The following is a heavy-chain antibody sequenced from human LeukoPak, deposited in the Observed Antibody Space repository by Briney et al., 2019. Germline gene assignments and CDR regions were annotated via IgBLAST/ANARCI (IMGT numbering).Heavy chain of an antibody. Sequence: SETLSLICTVSGGSISSYYWSWLRQPPGKGLEWIGYIYYSGSTNYNPSLKSRVTISVDTSKNQFSLKLSSVTAADTAVYYCARQEGRSATVVTPRLAYWVQGTLVTVSS. CDR1: GGSISSYY. CDR2: IYYSGST. V-gene: IGHV4-59*08. D-gene: IGHD4-23*01. J-gene: IGHJ4*02. CDR3: ARQEGRSATVVTPRLAY.